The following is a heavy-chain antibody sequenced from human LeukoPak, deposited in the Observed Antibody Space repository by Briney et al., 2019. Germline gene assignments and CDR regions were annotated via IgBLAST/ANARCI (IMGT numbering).Heavy chain of an antibody. Sequence: PGGSLRLSCAASGFTFSSYAMSWVRQAPGKGLEWVSAISGSGGSTYYADSVRGRFTISRDNSKNTLYLQMNSPRAEDAAVYYCAKVEGYSYGKNDYWGQGTLVTVSS. D-gene: IGHD5-18*01. CDR3: AKVEGYSYGKNDY. CDR1: GFTFSSYA. J-gene: IGHJ4*02. V-gene: IGHV3-23*01. CDR2: ISGSGGST.